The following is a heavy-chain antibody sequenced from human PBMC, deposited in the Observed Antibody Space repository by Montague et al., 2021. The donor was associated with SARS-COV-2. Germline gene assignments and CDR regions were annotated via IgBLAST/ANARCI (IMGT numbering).Heavy chain of an antibody. V-gene: IGHV4-34*01. D-gene: IGHD2-8*02. CDR2: TKRGDT. CDR1: GDSYNPYGNSFSSYH. CDR3: ARWPAPLLHLYWSQKYFDYYGIDV. J-gene: IGHJ6*02. Sequence: SETLSLTCAVYGDSYNPYGNSFSSYHWSWIRQSQGKVLDWIGDTKRGDTKYNPSLTIRVTISLDTAKKQFSMTLTSVTAADTAVYDCARWPAPLLHLYWSQKYFDYYGIDVWGQGTLVIVS.